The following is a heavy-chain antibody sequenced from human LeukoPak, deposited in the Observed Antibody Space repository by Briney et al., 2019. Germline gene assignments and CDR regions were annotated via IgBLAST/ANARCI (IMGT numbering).Heavy chain of an antibody. CDR1: GYTFTGYY. V-gene: IGHV1-2*02. Sequence: ASVKVSCKASGYTFTGYYMHWVRQAPGQGLEWMGWINPNSGGTNYAQKFQGRVTMTRDTSISTAYMELSRLRSDDTAVYYCATSIEGAANWFDPWGQGTLVTVSS. CDR3: ATSIEGAANWFDP. J-gene: IGHJ5*02. D-gene: IGHD1-26*01. CDR2: INPNSGGT.